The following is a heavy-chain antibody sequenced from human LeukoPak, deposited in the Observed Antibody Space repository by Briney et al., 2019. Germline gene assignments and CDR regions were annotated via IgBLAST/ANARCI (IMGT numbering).Heavy chain of an antibody. V-gene: IGHV1-18*01. CDR1: GYTFTSYG. CDR2: ISTYNGNT. J-gene: IGHJ5*02. D-gene: IGHD2-2*03. CDR3: ARDLGYCTTTSCVRNWFDP. Sequence: ASVKVSCKASGYTFTSYGISWVRQAPGQGLEWMGWISTYNGNTNCAQKLQGRVTMNTDSSTSTAYMELRSLRSDDTAVYYCARDLGYCTTTSCVRNWFDPWGQGTLVTVSS.